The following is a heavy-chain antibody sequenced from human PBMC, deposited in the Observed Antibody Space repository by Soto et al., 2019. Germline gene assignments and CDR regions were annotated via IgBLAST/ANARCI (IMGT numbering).Heavy chain of an antibody. V-gene: IGHV3-23*04. Sequence: EVQLEESGGDLVKPGGSLRLSCAASGFTLSNFAMSWVRQAPGKGLEWVSVVSGAGITTKYAASVKGRFTVSRDNSKNTLSLQMGSLRAEDTGIYYCAKGRLRWLDNGNCDHWGHGTLVTASS. J-gene: IGHJ4*01. CDR3: AKGRLRWLDNGNCDH. CDR1: GFTLSNFA. D-gene: IGHD4-17*01. CDR2: VSGAGITT.